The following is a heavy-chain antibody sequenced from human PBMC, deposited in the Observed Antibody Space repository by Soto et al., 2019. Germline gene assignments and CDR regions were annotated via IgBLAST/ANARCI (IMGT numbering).Heavy chain of an antibody. Sequence: VASVKVSCKSSGYALTGYYIHWVRQAPGQGLEWMGWINPNSGDTNYAQKFQGRVTMTRDTSFSTAYMELSSLRSDDTAVYYCATRYSYVHFWGQGTLVTVSS. D-gene: IGHD5-18*01. CDR3: ATRYSYVHF. J-gene: IGHJ4*02. CDR2: INPNSGDT. CDR1: GYALTGYY. V-gene: IGHV1-2*02.